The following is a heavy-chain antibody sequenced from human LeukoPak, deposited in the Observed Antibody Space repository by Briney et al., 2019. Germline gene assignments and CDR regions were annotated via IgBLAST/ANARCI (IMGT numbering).Heavy chain of an antibody. V-gene: IGHV4-61*01. D-gene: IGHD6-19*01. Sequence: SETLSLTCTVSGGSVSSGSYYWSWIRQPPGKGLEWIGYIYYSGSTNYNPSLKSRVTISVDTSKNQFSLKLSSVTAADTAVYYCARGPGRQWLDPYYFDYWGQGTLVTVSS. CDR2: IYYSGST. CDR1: GGSVSSGSYY. CDR3: ARGPGRQWLDPYYFDY. J-gene: IGHJ4*02.